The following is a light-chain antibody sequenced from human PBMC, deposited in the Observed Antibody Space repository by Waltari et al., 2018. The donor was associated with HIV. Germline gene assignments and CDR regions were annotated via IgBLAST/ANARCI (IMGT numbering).Light chain of an antibody. Sequence: DIVMTQSPDSLAVSLGERATINCRSRQSFLSTSDNKNYLAWYQQKPGQPPKLLISWASTRESGVPARFSGCGSGTDFTLTISSLQAEDVAVYYCQQYFTTPITFGQGTRLEIK. V-gene: IGKV4-1*01. CDR1: QSFLSTSDNKNY. CDR2: WAS. J-gene: IGKJ5*01. CDR3: QQYFTTPIT.